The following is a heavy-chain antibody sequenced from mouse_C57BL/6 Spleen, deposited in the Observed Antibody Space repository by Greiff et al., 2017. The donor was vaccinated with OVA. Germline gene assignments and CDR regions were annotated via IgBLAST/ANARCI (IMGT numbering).Heavy chain of an antibody. CDR3: ARYGSSYHYYAVDY. CDR2: INPNNGGT. J-gene: IGHJ4*01. Sequence: EVQLQQSGPELVKPGASVKISCKASGYTFTDYYMNWVKQSPGKSLEWIGDINPNNGGTSYNQKFKGKATLTVDTSSSTAYMELRSLTSEDSAVYYCARYGSSYHYYAVDYWGQGTSVTVSS. CDR1: GYTFTDYY. V-gene: IGHV1-26*01. D-gene: IGHD1-1*01.